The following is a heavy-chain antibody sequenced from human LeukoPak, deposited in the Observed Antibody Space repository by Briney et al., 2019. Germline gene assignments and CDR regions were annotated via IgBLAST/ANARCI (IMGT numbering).Heavy chain of an antibody. J-gene: IGHJ4*02. Sequence: GGSLRLSCAASGFTVSSNYMSWVRQAPGKGLEWVSVIYSGGSTYCADSVKGRFTISRDNSKNTLYLQMNSLRAEDTAVYYCARVTAAAGFDYWGQGTLVTVSS. V-gene: IGHV3-66*01. D-gene: IGHD6-13*01. CDR3: ARVTAAAGFDY. CDR1: GFTVSSNY. CDR2: IYSGGST.